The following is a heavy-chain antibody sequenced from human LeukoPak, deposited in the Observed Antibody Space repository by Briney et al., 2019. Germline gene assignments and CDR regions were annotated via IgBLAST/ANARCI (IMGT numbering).Heavy chain of an antibody. CDR3: AISYDSSGYWSDY. Sequence: GESLKISCKGSGYSFTSYWIGWVRQMPGKGLEWMGIIYPGDSDTRYSPSFQGQVTISADKSISTAYLQWSSLKASDTAMYHCAISYDSSGYWSDYWGQGTLVTVSS. J-gene: IGHJ4*02. CDR2: IYPGDSDT. CDR1: GYSFTSYW. D-gene: IGHD3-22*01. V-gene: IGHV5-51*01.